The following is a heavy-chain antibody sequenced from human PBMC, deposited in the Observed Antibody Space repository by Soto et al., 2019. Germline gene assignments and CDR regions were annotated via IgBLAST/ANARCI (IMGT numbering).Heavy chain of an antibody. D-gene: IGHD3-22*01. J-gene: IGHJ6*02. CDR1: GGSISSSSYY. V-gene: IGHV4-39*01. CDR2: IYYSGST. Sequence: SETLSLTCTVSGGSISSSSYYWGWIRQPPGKGLEWIGSIYYSGSTYYNPSLKSRVTISVDTSKNQFSLKLSSVTAADTAVYYCASHGYYDSSDYYGMDVWGQGTTVTVS. CDR3: ASHGYYDSSDYYGMDV.